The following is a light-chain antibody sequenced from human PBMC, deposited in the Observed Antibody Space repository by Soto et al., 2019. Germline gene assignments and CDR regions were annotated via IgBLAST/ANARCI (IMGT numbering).Light chain of an antibody. J-gene: IGLJ1*01. CDR2: SNN. Sequence: QSVLTQPPSASGTPGQRVTISCSVSSSNIGSNTVNWYQQLPGTAPKLLIYSNNQRPSGVPDRFSGSKSGTSASLAIGGLQSEDEADYYCAAWDDSLNGLYVFGTGTKVTVL. CDR3: AAWDDSLNGLYV. V-gene: IGLV1-44*01. CDR1: SSNIGSNT.